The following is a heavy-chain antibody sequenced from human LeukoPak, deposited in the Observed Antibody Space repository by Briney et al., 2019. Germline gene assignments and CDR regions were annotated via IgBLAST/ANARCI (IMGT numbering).Heavy chain of an antibody. J-gene: IGHJ3*02. CDR2: IYYSGST. CDR1: GGSISSYY. CDR3: ARDRLLSGTVHNDAFDI. V-gene: IGHV4-59*01. Sequence: SETLSLTCTVSGGSISSYYWSWIRQPPGKGLEWIGYIYYSGSTNYNPSLKSRVTISVDTSKNQFSLKLSSVTAADTAVYYCARDRLLSGTVHNDAFDIWGQGTMVTVSS. D-gene: IGHD1-1*01.